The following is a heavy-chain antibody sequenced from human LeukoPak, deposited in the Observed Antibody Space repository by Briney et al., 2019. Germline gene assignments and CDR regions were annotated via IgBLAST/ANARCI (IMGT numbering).Heavy chain of an antibody. J-gene: IGHJ6*03. CDR2: INHSGST. D-gene: IGHD6-6*01. CDR1: GGSFSGYY. V-gene: IGHV4-34*01. Sequence: SETLSLTCAVYGGSFSGYYWSWIRQPPGKGREWIGEINHSGSTNYNPSLKSQVTISVDTSKNQFSLRLISVTAADPDVYYCARSGDSSSSRRYYYYYYMDVWGKGTTVTVSS. CDR3: ARSGDSSSSRRYYYYYYMDV.